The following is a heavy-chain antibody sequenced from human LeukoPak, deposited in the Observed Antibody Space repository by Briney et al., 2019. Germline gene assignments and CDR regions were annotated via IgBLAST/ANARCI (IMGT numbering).Heavy chain of an antibody. CDR2: IWYGGSNK. J-gene: IGHJ4*02. D-gene: IGHD6-13*01. Sequence: PGGFLRLSCVASGFSFSSYGMHWVRQAPGKGLEWVAVIWYGGSNKYYADSVKGRFTISRDNSKNTLYLQMNSLRAEDTAVYYCAISSSWSFDYWGQGTLVTVSS. CDR1: GFSFSSYG. CDR3: AISSSWSFDY. V-gene: IGHV3-30*02.